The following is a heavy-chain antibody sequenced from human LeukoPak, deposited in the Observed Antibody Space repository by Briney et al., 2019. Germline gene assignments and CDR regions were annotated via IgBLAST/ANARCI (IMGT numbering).Heavy chain of an antibody. CDR1: GFTFSSYG. Sequence: PGGSLRLSCAASGFTFSSYGMHWVRQAPGKGLEWVAVIWYDGSNKYYADSVKGRFTISRDNSKNTLYLQMNSLRAEDTAVYYCAKGSFYCNGNSCPQYYYYMDVWGKGTTVTVSS. CDR3: AKGSFYCNGNSCPQYYYYMDV. J-gene: IGHJ6*03. D-gene: IGHD2/OR15-2a*01. V-gene: IGHV3-33*06. CDR2: IWYDGSNK.